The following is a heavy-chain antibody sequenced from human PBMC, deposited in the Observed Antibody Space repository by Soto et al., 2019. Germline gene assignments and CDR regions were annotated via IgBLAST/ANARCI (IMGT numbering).Heavy chain of an antibody. V-gene: IGHV1-69*13. CDR3: ARDSGSWYYFDY. J-gene: IGHJ4*02. CDR1: GGTFSSYA. Sequence: AVKVSCKACGGTFSSYAISWVRQAPGQGLEWMGGIRPRFVRGNYARKFERRVTNTADESTGTAYMQPCSVRSEGTGVCYCARDSGSWYYFDYWGQGTLVTVSS. D-gene: IGHD6-13*01. CDR2: IRPRFVRG.